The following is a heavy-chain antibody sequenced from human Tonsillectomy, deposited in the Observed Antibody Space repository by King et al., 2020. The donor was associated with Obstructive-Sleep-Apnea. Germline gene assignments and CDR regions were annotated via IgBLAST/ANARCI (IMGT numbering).Heavy chain of an antibody. CDR3: ARDVYGDYDGSSY. V-gene: IGHV4-39*07. CDR2: IYYSGST. Sequence: QLQESGPGLVKPSETLSLTCTVSGGSISSSSYYWGWIRQPPGKGLEWIGSIYYSGSTYYNPSLKSRVTISVYTSKNQFSLKLSSVTAADTAVYYCARDVYGDYDGSSYWGQGTLVTVSS. CDR1: GGSISSSSYY. D-gene: IGHD4-17*01. J-gene: IGHJ4*02.